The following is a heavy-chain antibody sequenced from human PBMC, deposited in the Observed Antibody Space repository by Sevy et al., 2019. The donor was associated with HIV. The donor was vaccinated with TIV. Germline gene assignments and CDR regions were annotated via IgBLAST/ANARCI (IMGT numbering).Heavy chain of an antibody. Sequence: GGSLKFSCAASGFTFSSYEMHWVRQATGKGLEWVSAIGTAGDTYYPGSVKGRFTISRENAKNSLYLQMNSLRAGDTAVYYCARGKVFRAFDIWGQGTMVTVSS. J-gene: IGHJ3*02. D-gene: IGHD2-8*01. CDR1: GFTFSSYE. CDR3: ARGKVFRAFDI. V-gene: IGHV3-13*01. CDR2: IGTAGDT.